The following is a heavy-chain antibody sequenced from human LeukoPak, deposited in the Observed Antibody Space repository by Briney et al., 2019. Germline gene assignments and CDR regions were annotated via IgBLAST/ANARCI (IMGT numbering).Heavy chain of an antibody. CDR1: GGSFSGYY. Sequence: PSETLSLTCAVYGGSFSGYYWSWNRQPPGKGLEWIGEINHSGSTNYNPSLKSRVTISVDTSKNQFSLKLSSVTAADTAVYYCARGVGFSSSWYRYWGRGTLVTVSS. CDR2: INHSGST. V-gene: IGHV4-34*01. CDR3: ARGVGFSSSWYRY. D-gene: IGHD6-13*01. J-gene: IGHJ4*02.